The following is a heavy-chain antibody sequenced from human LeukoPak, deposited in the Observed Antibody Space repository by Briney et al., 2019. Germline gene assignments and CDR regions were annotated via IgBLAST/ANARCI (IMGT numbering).Heavy chain of an antibody. CDR1: GGSIKNDF. CDR2: IYSDGTT. D-gene: IGHD3-10*02. J-gene: IGHJ4*02. CDR3: ARNVRGGSTYLDY. V-gene: IGHV4-4*07. Sequence: TSETLSLTCTVSGGSIKNDFWTWIRQPAGKGLEWIGRIYSDGTTNYNPSLKSRVTMSVDTSKNQFSLKMNSVTAADTALYYCARNVRGGSTYLDYWGQGTLVTVSS.